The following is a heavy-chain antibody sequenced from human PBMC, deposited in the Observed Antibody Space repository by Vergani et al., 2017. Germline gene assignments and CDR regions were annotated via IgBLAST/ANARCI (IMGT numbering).Heavy chain of an antibody. J-gene: IGHJ6*02. CDR1: GYTFTGYY. Sequence: QVQLVQSGAEVKKPGASVKVSCKASGYTFTGYYMHWVRQAPGQGLEWMGWINPNSGGTNYAQKFQGRVTMTRDTSISTAYMELSRLRSEDTAVYYCARDSGGYDFWTYGMDVWGQGTTVTVSS. CDR2: INPNSGGT. V-gene: IGHV1-2*02. D-gene: IGHD3-3*01. CDR3: ARDSGGYDFWTYGMDV.